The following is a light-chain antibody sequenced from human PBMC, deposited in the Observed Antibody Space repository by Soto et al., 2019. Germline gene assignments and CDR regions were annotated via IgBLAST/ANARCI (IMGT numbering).Light chain of an antibody. CDR1: SSDVGAYNS. J-gene: IGLJ2*01. Sequence: QSALTQPRSVSGSPGQSVTISCTGTSSDVGAYNSVSWYQQHPDKAPKLMIYDVRQRPSGVPDRFSGSKSGNTASLTISGLQAEDEADYYCVSYTGTHIPVALGGGTKLTVL. CDR2: DVR. CDR3: VSYTGTHIPVA. V-gene: IGLV2-11*01.